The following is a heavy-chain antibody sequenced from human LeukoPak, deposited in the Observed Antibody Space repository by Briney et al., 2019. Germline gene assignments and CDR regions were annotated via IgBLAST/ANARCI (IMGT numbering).Heavy chain of an antibody. Sequence: GGSLRLSCAASGFTFDDYAMHWVRQAPGKGLEWVSGISWNSGSIGYADSVKGRFTISRDNAKNSLYLQMNSLRAEDTALYYCAKVGQYCSSTSCYYPFDYWGQGTLVTVSS. D-gene: IGHD2-2*01. CDR2: ISWNSGSI. CDR3: AKVGQYCSSTSCYYPFDY. CDR1: GFTFDDYA. V-gene: IGHV3-9*01. J-gene: IGHJ4*02.